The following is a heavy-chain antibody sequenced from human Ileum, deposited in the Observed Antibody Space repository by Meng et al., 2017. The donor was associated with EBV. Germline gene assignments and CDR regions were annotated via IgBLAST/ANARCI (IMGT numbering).Heavy chain of an antibody. V-gene: IGHV4-4*02. CDR1: GGSISSSNW. J-gene: IGHJ4*02. Sequence: LHEPGPGLVLLSGTLSLPCAVSGGSISSSNWWSWVRQPPGKGLEWIGEIYHSGSTNYNPSLKSRVTISVDKSKNQFSLNLSSVTAADTAVYYCARVGQWLPIDYWGQGTLVTVSS. D-gene: IGHD6-19*01. CDR2: IYHSGST. CDR3: ARVGQWLPIDY.